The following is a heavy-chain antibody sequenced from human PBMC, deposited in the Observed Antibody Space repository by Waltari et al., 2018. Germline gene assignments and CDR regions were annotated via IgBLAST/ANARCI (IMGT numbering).Heavy chain of an antibody. Sequence: QVQLQQWGAGLLKPSETLSLTCAVYGGSFSGYYWSWIRQPPGKGLEWIGEINHSGSTNYNPSLKSRVTISGDTSKNQFSLKLSSVTASDTAVYYCAGIAVAGTGYFDYWGQGTLVTVSS. D-gene: IGHD6-19*01. J-gene: IGHJ4*02. CDR3: AGIAVAGTGYFDY. CDR2: INHSGST. CDR1: GGSFSGYY. V-gene: IGHV4-34*01.